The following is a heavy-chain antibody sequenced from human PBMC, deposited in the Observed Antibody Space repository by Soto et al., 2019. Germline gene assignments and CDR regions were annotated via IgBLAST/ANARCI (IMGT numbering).Heavy chain of an antibody. CDR2: IKWDASEK. Sequence: PGGSLRLSCAAPGFTFGSYWMSWVRKAPGKGLEWLATIKWDASEKKYVDSVKGRFTMSRDNAKNSLYLQMNSLRADDTAVYYCARDLAKGGGSAGFDYWGQGTLVTVSS. D-gene: IGHD1-26*01. CDR3: ARDLAKGGGSAGFDY. CDR1: GFTFGSYW. J-gene: IGHJ4*02. V-gene: IGHV3-7*03.